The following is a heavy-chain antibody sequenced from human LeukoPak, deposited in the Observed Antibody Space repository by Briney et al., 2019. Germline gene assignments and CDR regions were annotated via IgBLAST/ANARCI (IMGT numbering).Heavy chain of an antibody. V-gene: IGHV3-23*01. CDR2: ISGSGGST. J-gene: IGHJ4*02. CDR3: AKGQSGLDFWSGYLFDY. Sequence: GGSLRLSCAASGFTFSSYAMSWVRQAPGKGLEWVSAISGSGGSTYYADSVKGRFTISRDNSKNTLYLQMNSLRAEDTAVYYCAKGQSGLDFWSGYLFDYWGQGVLVTVSS. CDR1: GFTFSSYA. D-gene: IGHD3-3*01.